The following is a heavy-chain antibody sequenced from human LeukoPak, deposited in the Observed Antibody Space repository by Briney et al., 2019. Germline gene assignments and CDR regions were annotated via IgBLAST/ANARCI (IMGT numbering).Heavy chain of an antibody. J-gene: IGHJ4*02. CDR1: GGTFSSYA. Sequence: ASVKVSCKASGGTFSSYAISWVRQAPGQGLEWMGWINPNSGGTNYAQKFQGRVTMTRDTSISTAYMELSRLRSDDTAVYYCASDVIAAAGTVMMWGQGTLVTVSS. CDR2: INPNSGGT. V-gene: IGHV1-2*02. CDR3: ASDVIAAAGTVMM. D-gene: IGHD6-13*01.